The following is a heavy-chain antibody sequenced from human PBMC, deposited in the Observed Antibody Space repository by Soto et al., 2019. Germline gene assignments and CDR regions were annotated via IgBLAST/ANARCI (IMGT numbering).Heavy chain of an antibody. CDR2: IYTSGST. CDR3: ARVRVLRYFDWLLYGDGMDV. V-gene: IGHV4-4*07. CDR1: GGSISSYY. Sequence: PSETLSLTCTVSGGSISSYYWSWIRQPAGKGLEWIGRIYTSGSTNYNPSLKSRVTMSVDTSKNQFSLKLSSVTAADTAVYYCARVRVLRYFDWLLYGDGMDVWGQGTTLNVSS. J-gene: IGHJ6*02. D-gene: IGHD3-9*01.